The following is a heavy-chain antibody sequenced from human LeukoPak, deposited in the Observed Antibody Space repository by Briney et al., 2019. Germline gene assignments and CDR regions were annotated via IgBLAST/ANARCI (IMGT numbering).Heavy chain of an antibody. Sequence: GGSLRLSCAASGFTFSSFSMNWVRQAPGKGLEWVSYISSGSSTIYYADSVKGRFTISRDNAKNSLYLQMNSLRAEDTAVYYCARDYDFWSGYYTGIFDYWGQGTLVTVSS. CDR2: ISSGSSTI. V-gene: IGHV3-48*01. CDR1: GFTFSSFS. D-gene: IGHD3-3*01. J-gene: IGHJ4*02. CDR3: ARDYDFWSGYYTGIFDY.